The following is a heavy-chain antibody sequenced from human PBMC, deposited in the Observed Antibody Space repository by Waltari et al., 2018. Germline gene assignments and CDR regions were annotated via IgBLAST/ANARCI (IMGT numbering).Heavy chain of an antibody. V-gene: IGHV1-2*02. J-gene: IGHJ4*02. CDR3: ARDRTTMAARPGDY. Sequence: QVLLVQSGAEVKKPGASVTVSCKASGYIFTNSYLHWVRQAPGQGPEWMGWVNPDTGNANYAPNFRGRVTMTWDTTINTAFMDLSGLKSADTAVYYCARDRTTMAARPGDYWGQGTLVTVSS. CDR1: GYIFTNSY. CDR2: VNPDTGNA. D-gene: IGHD6-6*01.